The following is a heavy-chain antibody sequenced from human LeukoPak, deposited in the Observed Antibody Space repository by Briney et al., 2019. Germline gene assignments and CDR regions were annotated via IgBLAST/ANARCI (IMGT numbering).Heavy chain of an antibody. CDR2: ISGRGVST. V-gene: IGHV3-23*01. J-gene: IGHJ1*01. D-gene: IGHD4/OR15-4a*01. Sequence: GGSLRLSCAASGFTFSSYAMTWVRQARGKGLEWVSGISGRGVSTYHADSVRGRFTISRDNAKNTVYLQMNSLRVEDMAVYYCYGGNAEQWGQGTLVTVSS. CDR3: YGGNAEQ. CDR1: GFTFSSYA.